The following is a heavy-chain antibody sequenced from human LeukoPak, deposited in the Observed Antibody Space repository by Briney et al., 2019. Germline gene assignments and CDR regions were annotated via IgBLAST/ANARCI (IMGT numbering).Heavy chain of an antibody. J-gene: IGHJ6*03. CDR1: GGSISSTGYY. V-gene: IGHV4-61*09. D-gene: IGHD3-16*01. CDR3: ARDCEFCDLLFYMNV. CDR2: IDNSGST. Sequence: PSQTLSLTCTVSGGSISSTGYYWTWIRQPAGKGLEWIGHIDNSGSTNCNPSLKSRVTISVDTSKNQFSLNLTPVTAADTAVYYCARDCEFCDLLFYMNVWGKGTTVTVSS.